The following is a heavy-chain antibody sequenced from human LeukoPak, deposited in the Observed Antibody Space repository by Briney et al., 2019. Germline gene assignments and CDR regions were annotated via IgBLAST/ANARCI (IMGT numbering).Heavy chain of an antibody. J-gene: IGHJ6*02. CDR3: ARENGDYGMDV. CDR2: ISSSGSTI. D-gene: IGHD4-17*01. V-gene: IGHV3-48*03. Sequence: GGSLRLSCAASGFTFSSYEMNWVRQAPGKRLEWVSYISSSGSTIYYANSVKGRFTISRDNAKNSLYLQMSSLRAEDTAVYYCARENGDYGMDVWGQGTTVTVSS. CDR1: GFTFSSYE.